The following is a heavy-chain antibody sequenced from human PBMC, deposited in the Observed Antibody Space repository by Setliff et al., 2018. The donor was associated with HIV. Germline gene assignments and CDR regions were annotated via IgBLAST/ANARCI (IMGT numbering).Heavy chain of an antibody. D-gene: IGHD6-13*01. V-gene: IGHV3-20*04. CDR2: ISWNGGST. Sequence: GGSLRLSCTASEFTFGDYGMTWVRQAPGKGLEWLSGISWNGGSTGYADSVQGRFTISRDNAKNSLYLQMKSLRADDTSAYYCARGSSWYGPNRHRHINYWGQGTLVTVSS. CDR3: ARGSSWYGPNRHRHINY. CDR1: EFTFGDYG. J-gene: IGHJ4*02.